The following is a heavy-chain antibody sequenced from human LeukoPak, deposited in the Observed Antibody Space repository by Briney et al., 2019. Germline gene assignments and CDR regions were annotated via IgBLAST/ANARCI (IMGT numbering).Heavy chain of an antibody. CDR3: ASYGSGSYYSNWFDP. CDR2: IYHSGST. D-gene: IGHD3-10*01. CDR1: GYSISSGYY. V-gene: IGHV4-38-2*02. Sequence: SETLSLTCTASGYSISSGYYWGWIRQPPGKGLEWIGSIYHSGSTYYNPSLKSRVTISVDTSKNQFSLRLSSVTAADTAVYYCASYGSGSYYSNWFDPWGQGTLVTVSS. J-gene: IGHJ5*02.